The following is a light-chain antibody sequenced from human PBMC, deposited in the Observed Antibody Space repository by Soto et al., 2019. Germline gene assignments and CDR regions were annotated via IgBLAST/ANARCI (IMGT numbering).Light chain of an antibody. Sequence: DIQMTQSPSSLSASVGDRVTISCRASQIISTYLNWYQQKPGQAPKLLIYAVSNVQSGVPSRFSGSGSGTDFTLISNSLLPEDFATYYCQQSNNPQTFGQGTKVEI. CDR2: AVS. J-gene: IGKJ2*01. CDR1: QIISTY. V-gene: IGKV1-39*01. CDR3: QQSNNPQT.